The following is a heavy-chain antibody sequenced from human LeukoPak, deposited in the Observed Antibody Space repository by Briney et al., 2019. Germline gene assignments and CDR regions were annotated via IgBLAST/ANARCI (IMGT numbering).Heavy chain of an antibody. Sequence: GGSLRLSCAASGFTVSSTYMSWVRQAPGEGLEWVSIIYSGGSTYYVDSVKGRFTISRDKSKNTMYLQMNSLRAKDTAVYYCARPLRGPSDYWGQGTLVTVSS. CDR2: IYSGGST. D-gene: IGHD3-16*01. CDR1: GFTVSSTY. J-gene: IGHJ4*02. CDR3: ARPLRGPSDY. V-gene: IGHV3-66*04.